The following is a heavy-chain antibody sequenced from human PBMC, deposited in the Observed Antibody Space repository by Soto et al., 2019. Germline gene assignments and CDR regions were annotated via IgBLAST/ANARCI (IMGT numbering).Heavy chain of an antibody. V-gene: IGHV2-5*02. Sequence: QITLKESGPTLVKPTQTLTLTCTFSGFSLSTSGVGVGWIRQPPGKALEWLAVIYWDDDERYSPSLKSSLTITKDNSKNQVVLTMTNVDPVDTATSYCAHGVGSGNSAYFQHWVQGTLVTVSS. CDR3: AHGVGSGNSAYFQH. CDR1: GFSLSTSGVG. CDR2: IYWDDDE. J-gene: IGHJ1*01. D-gene: IGHD3-3*01.